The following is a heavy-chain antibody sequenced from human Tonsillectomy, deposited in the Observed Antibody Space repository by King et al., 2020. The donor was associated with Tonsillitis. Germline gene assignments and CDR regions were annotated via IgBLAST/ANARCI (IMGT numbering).Heavy chain of an antibody. D-gene: IGHD5-18*01. CDR2: IYTSGST. V-gene: IGHV4-4*07. CDR1: GGSISSYY. Sequence: VQLQESGPGLVKPSETLSLTCTVSGGSISSYYWSWIRQPAGKGLEWVGRIYTSGSTNYNPSLKSRVTMSVDTSKNQFSLKLSSVTAADTAVYYCARGADISGYSYGPDYWGQGTLVTVSS. CDR3: ARGADISGYSYGPDY. J-gene: IGHJ4*02.